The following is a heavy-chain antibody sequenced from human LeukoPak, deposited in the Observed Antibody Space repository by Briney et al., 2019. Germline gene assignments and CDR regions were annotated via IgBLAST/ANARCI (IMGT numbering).Heavy chain of an antibody. CDR3: ARGHTAVTRHFDF. D-gene: IGHD4-17*01. Sequence: GGSLRLSCAASGFTFSSYSIYWVRQAPGKGLEWVSSISSSSRYINYADSVKGRFTISRDNAKNSLFLQMNSLRAEDTAVYYCARGHTAVTRHFDFWGQGTLVTVSS. CDR2: ISSSSRYI. V-gene: IGHV3-21*01. J-gene: IGHJ4*02. CDR1: GFTFSSYS.